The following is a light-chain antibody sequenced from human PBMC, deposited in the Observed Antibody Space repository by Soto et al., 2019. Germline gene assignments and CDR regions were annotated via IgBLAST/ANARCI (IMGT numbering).Light chain of an antibody. Sequence: INMTQSPSSLSAWVGDKVTITCRASQSISTYLNWYQQKPGKAPKLLIYAASSLQSGVPPRFSGSGSGTEFTLTISSLQPEDFATYYCQQSYSTPRSSAQGSEV. V-gene: IGKV1-39*01. CDR2: AAS. J-gene: IGKJ1*01. CDR3: QQSYSTPRS. CDR1: QSISTY.